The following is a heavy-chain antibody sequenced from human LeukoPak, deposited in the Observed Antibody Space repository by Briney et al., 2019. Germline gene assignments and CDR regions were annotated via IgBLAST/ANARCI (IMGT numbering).Heavy chain of an antibody. J-gene: IGHJ4*02. V-gene: IGHV3-23*01. CDR1: GFTFSSYA. CDR3: AKTVRPFLEWLLRPFDY. D-gene: IGHD3-3*01. CDR2: ISGSGGST. Sequence: GGSLRLSCAASGFTFSSYAMSWVRQAPGKGLEWVSGISGSGGSTYYADSVKGRFTISRDNSKNTLYLQMNSLRAEDTAVYYCAKTVRPFLEWLLRPFDYWGQGTLVTVSS.